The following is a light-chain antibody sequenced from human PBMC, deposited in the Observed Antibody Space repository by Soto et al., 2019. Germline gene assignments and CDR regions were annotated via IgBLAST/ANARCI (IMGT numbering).Light chain of an antibody. J-gene: IGLJ1*01. V-gene: IGLV2-23*02. CDR1: SSNVGSYKL. CDR3: CSSGGFNRYL. Sequence: QSALTQPASVSGSPGQSITISCTGTSSNVGSYKLVSWYQQHPGKAPKLMIFEVNKRPSGVSNRFSGSKSGNTASLTISGLKVEDEADYYCCSSGGFNRYLFGTGTKVTVL. CDR2: EVN.